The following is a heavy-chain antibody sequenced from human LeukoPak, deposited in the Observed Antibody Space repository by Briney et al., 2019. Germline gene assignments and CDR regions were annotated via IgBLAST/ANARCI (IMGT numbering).Heavy chain of an antibody. CDR2: ISIDNGNT. Sequence: ASVKVSCKASGYTFTSYGITWVRQAPGQGLEWMGWISIDNGNTNYAQNLQDRVTLTADTFTRTAYLELRSLRSDDTAVYYCARISGTYYYLFDFWGQGTLVTVSS. V-gene: IGHV1-18*01. D-gene: IGHD3-22*01. J-gene: IGHJ4*02. CDR3: ARISGTYYYLFDF. CDR1: GYTFTSYG.